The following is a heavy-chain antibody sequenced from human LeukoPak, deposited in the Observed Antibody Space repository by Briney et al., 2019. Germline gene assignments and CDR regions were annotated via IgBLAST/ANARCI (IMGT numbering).Heavy chain of an antibody. D-gene: IGHD3-22*01. CDR1: GGSFSGYY. V-gene: IGHV4-34*01. Sequence: PSETLSLTCAVYGGSFSGYYWSWIRQPPGKGLEWIGEINHSGSTNYNPPLKSRVTISVDTSKNQFSLKLSSVTAADTAVYYCARGLSYYEPWGQGTLVTVSS. CDR2: INHSGST. J-gene: IGHJ5*02. CDR3: ARGLSYYEP.